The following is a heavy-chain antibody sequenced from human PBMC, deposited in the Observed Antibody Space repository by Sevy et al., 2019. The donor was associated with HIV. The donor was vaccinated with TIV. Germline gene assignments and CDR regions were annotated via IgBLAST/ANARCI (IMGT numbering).Heavy chain of an antibody. CDR1: GYTFTGYY. V-gene: IGHV1-2*02. D-gene: IGHD2-2*01. Sequence: ASVKVSCKASGYTFTGYYMHWVRQAPGQGLEWMGWINPNSGGTNYAQKFQGRVTMTRDTSISPTYMELSRLRSDDTAVYYCARAPHHCSSTSCPFDYWGQGTLVTVSS. CDR2: INPNSGGT. CDR3: ARAPHHCSSTSCPFDY. J-gene: IGHJ4*02.